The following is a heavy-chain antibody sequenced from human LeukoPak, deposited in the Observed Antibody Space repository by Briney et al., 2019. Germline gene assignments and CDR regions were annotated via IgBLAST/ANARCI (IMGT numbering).Heavy chain of an antibody. J-gene: IGHJ4*02. V-gene: IGHV4-34*01. CDR3: ASLRVVRGVNRGRYYFDY. CDR2: IKHSGST. CDR1: GGSFSGYY. Sequence: SETLSLTCAVYGGSFSGYYWSWIRQPPGKGLEWIGEIKHSGSTNYNPSLKSRVTISVDTSKNQFSLKLSSVTAADTAVYYCASLRVVRGVNRGRYYFDYWGQGTLVTVSS. D-gene: IGHD3-10*01.